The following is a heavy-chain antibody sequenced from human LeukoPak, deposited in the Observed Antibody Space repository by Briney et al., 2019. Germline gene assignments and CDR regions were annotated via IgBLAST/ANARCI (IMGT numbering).Heavy chain of an antibody. J-gene: IGHJ4*02. D-gene: IGHD3-3*01. CDR1: GFTSSSYS. CDR2: ISSGSSYI. CDR3: ARDGALEYYFDY. Sequence: GGSLRLSCAASGFTSSSYSMNWVRQAPGKGLEWVSSISSGSSYIYYADSVKGRFTISRDNAKNSLYLQMNSLRAEDTAVYYCARDGALEYYFDYWGQGTLVTVSS. V-gene: IGHV3-21*01.